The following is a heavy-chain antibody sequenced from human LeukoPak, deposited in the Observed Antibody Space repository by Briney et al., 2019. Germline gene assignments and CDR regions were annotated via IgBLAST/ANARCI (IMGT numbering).Heavy chain of an antibody. CDR2: MYAAGST. Sequence: GGSLRLSCAASGLXVSRNYISWVRQAPGKGLESVSLMYAAGSTYYADSVRGRFTISRDTSKNTLYLQMNSLRVEDTAIYYCARAPYTTSWSNFDYWGQGTLVTVSP. J-gene: IGHJ4*02. D-gene: IGHD3-16*01. CDR3: ARAPYTTSWSNFDY. CDR1: GLXVSRNY. V-gene: IGHV3-53*01.